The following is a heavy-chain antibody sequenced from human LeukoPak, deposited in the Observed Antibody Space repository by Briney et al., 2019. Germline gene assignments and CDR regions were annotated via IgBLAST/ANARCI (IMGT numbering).Heavy chain of an antibody. V-gene: IGHV4-59*01. CDR1: GGSISSYY. Sequence: SGTLSLTCTASGGSISSYYWSWIRQPPGKGLEWIGYIYYSGSTNYNPSLKSRVTISVDTSKNQFSLKLSSVTAADTAVYYCARAKLRYFDWLLEGFDYWGQGTLVTVSS. CDR3: ARAKLRYFDWLLEGFDY. J-gene: IGHJ4*02. D-gene: IGHD3-9*01. CDR2: IYYSGST.